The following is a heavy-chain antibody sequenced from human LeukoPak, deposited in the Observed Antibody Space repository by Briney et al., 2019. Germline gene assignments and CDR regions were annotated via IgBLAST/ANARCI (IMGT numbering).Heavy chain of an antibody. CDR1: GFTFSSYA. D-gene: IGHD3-22*01. V-gene: IGHV3-23*01. CDR3: AKMLLLRDEYFQH. J-gene: IGHJ1*01. Sequence: PGGSLRLSCAASGFTFSSYAMSWVRQAPGKGLEWVSAISGSGGSTYYADSVKGWFTISRDNSKNTLYLQMNSLRAEDTAVYYCAKMLLLRDEYFQHWGQGTLVTVSS. CDR2: ISGSGGST.